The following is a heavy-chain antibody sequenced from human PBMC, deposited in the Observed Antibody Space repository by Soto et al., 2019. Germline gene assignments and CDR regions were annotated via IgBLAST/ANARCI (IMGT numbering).Heavy chain of an antibody. Sequence: EVQLLQSGGGVVQPGRSLRLSCVGSGFSFDDYAMHWVRQVPGKGLEWVAGINWNGGSEDYSDSVRGRFVIDRDNAKSSVYLEMMSLSAEDTAVYYCAKSGQQSADDSDYWGQGTLVSVSS. J-gene: IGHJ4*02. CDR1: GFSFDDYA. CDR3: AKSGQQSADDSDY. V-gene: IGHV3-9*01. CDR2: INWNGGSE. D-gene: IGHD3-10*01.